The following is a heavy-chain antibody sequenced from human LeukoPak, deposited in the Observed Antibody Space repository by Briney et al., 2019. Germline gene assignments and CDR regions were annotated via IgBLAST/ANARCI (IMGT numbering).Heavy chain of an antibody. D-gene: IGHD6-19*01. CDR3: ARGTLYSGWSYYFDY. Sequence: PGGSLRLSCAASGFTFSSYEMNWVRQAPGKGLEWIGSIYYSGSTYYNPSLKSRVTISVDMSKNHFSLRLSSVTAADTAVYYCARGTLYSGWSYYFDYWGQGSQVTVSS. V-gene: IGHV4-39*07. CDR1: GFTFSSYE. CDR2: IYYSGST. J-gene: IGHJ4*02.